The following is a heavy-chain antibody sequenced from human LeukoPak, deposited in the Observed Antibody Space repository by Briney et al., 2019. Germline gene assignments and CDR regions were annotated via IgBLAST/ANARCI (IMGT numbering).Heavy chain of an antibody. J-gene: IGHJ3*02. CDR1: GFTFSSYS. D-gene: IGHD3-10*01. Sequence: GGSLRLSCAVSGFTFSSYSMNWVRQAPGKGLEWVAVISHDGSNKYYADSVKGRFTISRDNSKNTLYLQMNSLRAEDTAVYYCARDQFGELVVCTFHIWGQGTMVSVSS. CDR2: ISHDGSNK. CDR3: ARDQFGELVVCTFHI. V-gene: IGHV3-30*03.